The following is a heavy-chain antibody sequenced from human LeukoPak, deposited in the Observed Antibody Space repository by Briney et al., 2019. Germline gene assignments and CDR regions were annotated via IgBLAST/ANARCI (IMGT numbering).Heavy chain of an antibody. V-gene: IGHV5-51*01. J-gene: IGHJ4*02. CDR3: ARQPIAARSYFDY. CDR1: GYSFTSYW. CDR2: IYPGDSDT. D-gene: IGHD6-6*01. Sequence: GEPLKISCKGSGYSFTSYWIGWVRQMPGKGLEWMGIIYPGDSDTRYSPSFQGQVTISADKSISTAYLQWSSLKASDTAMYYCARQPIAARSYFDYWGQGTLVTVSS.